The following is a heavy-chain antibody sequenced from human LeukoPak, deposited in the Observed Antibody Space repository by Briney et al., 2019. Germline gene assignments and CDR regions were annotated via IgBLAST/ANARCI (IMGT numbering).Heavy chain of an antibody. V-gene: IGHV4-59*12. Sequence: SETLSLTCTVSGGSISSYYWSWIRQPPGKGLEWSGYIYYSGSTYYNPSLKSRVTISVDTSKNQFSLKVNSVTAADTAIYYCARDRRSDYNPNWFDPWGQGTLVIVSS. CDR2: IYYSGST. J-gene: IGHJ5*02. CDR1: GGSISSYY. D-gene: IGHD4-11*01. CDR3: ARDRRSDYNPNWFDP.